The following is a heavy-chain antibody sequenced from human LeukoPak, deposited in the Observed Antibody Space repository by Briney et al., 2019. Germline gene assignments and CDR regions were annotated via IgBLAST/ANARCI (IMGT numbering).Heavy chain of an antibody. CDR1: GFSFSDHN. CDR3: AELGITMIGGV. J-gene: IGHJ6*04. Sequence: GGSLRLSCAASGFSFSDHNMHWVRQAPGKGLEWMAVISYNGINEYYADSVKGRFTISRDNSKSTLLLQMNSLRAEDTAVYYCAELGITMIGGVWGKGTTVTISS. D-gene: IGHD3-10*02. CDR2: ISYNGINE. V-gene: IGHV3-30*18.